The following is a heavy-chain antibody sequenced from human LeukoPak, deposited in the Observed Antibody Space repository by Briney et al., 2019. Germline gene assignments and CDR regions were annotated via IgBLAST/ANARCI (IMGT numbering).Heavy chain of an antibody. J-gene: IGHJ4*02. CDR2: IYYSGST. Sequence: SETLSLTCTVSGGSISSSSYYWGWIRQPPGKGLEWIGSIYYSGSTYYNPSLKSRVTISVDTSKNQFSLELSSVTAADTAVYYCARDTAILYYFDYWGQGTLVTVSS. CDR3: ARDTAILYYFDY. CDR1: GGSISSSSYY. V-gene: IGHV4-39*02. D-gene: IGHD5-18*01.